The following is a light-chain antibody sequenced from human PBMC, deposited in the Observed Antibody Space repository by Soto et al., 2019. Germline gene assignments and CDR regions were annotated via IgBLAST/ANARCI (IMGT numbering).Light chain of an antibody. CDR3: SSYAGSTNR. CDR1: SSDVGGYNY. Sequence: QSALTQPPSASGSPGQSVTISCTGTSSDVGGYNYVSWYQQYPGKAPKLIIYEVHKRPSGVPDRVSGSKSGNTDSLTVSGLQAEDEAEYYCSSYAGSTNRFGTGTKLTGL. CDR2: EVH. J-gene: IGLJ1*01. V-gene: IGLV2-8*01.